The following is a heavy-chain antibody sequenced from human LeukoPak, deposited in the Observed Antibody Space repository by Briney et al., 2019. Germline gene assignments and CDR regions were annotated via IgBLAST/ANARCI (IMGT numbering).Heavy chain of an antibody. Sequence: GGSLRLSCAASRFTFSSYTMNWVRQAPGKGLEWVSSISSSSSYIYYADSVKGRFTISRDNAKNSLYLQMDSLRAEDTAVYFCAREPIAVAGPDAFDIWGQGTMVTVSS. CDR2: ISSSSSYI. D-gene: IGHD6-19*01. CDR3: AREPIAVAGPDAFDI. CDR1: RFTFSSYT. V-gene: IGHV3-21*01. J-gene: IGHJ3*02.